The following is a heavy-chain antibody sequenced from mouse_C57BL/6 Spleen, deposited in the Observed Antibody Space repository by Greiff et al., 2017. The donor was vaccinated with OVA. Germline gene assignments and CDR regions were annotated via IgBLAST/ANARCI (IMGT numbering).Heavy chain of an antibody. D-gene: IGHD2-2*01. CDR1: GYAFSSSW. V-gene: IGHV1-82*01. Sequence: QVQLQQSGPELVKPGASVKISCKASGYAFSSSWMNWVKQRPGKGLEWIGRIYPGDGDTNYNGKFKGKATLTADKSSSTAYMQRSSLTSEDSAVYFCARGYGYDGDYAMDYGGQGTSVTVSS. J-gene: IGHJ4*01. CDR2: IYPGDGDT. CDR3: ARGYGYDGDYAMDY.